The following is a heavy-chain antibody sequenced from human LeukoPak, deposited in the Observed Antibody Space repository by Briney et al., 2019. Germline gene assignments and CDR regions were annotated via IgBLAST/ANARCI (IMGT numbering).Heavy chain of an antibody. J-gene: IGHJ4*02. CDR3: AREGGSSSSDLDY. V-gene: IGHV1-2*02. D-gene: IGHD6-6*01. Sequence: EASVTVSCKASGYTFTGYYMHWVRQAPGQGLEWMGWINPNSGGTNYAQKFQGRVTMTRDTSISTAYMELSRLRSDDTAVYYCAREGGSSSSDLDYWGQGTLVTVSS. CDR2: INPNSGGT. CDR1: GYTFTGYY.